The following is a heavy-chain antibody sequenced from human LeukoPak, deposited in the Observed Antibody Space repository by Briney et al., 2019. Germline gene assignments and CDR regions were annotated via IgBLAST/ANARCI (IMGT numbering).Heavy chain of an antibody. CDR1: GASISSYY. J-gene: IGHJ4*02. CDR3: ARGGGISGYALAYFDY. CDR2: IYYSGST. V-gene: IGHV4-59*01. Sequence: PSETLSLTCTVSGASISSYYWNWLRQPPGKGLEWIGYIYYSGSTNYNPSLKSRVTISLDTSKNQFSLNLSSVTAADTAVYYCARGGGISGYALAYFDYWGQGTLVTVSS. D-gene: IGHD5-12*01.